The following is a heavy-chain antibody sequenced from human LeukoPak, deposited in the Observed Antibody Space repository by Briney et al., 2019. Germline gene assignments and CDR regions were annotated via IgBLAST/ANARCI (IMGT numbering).Heavy chain of an antibody. D-gene: IGHD2-2*02. CDR3: ARLGLSCSSTSCYTAESILGDYFDY. V-gene: IGHV1-2*02. CDR1: GYTFTGYY. Sequence: GASVKVSCKASGYTFTGYYMHWVRQAPGQGLEWMGWINPNSDGTNYAQKIQGRVTMTRDTSISTAYMELSRLRSDDTAVYYCARLGLSCSSTSCYTAESILGDYFDYWGQGTLVTVSS. CDR2: INPNSDGT. J-gene: IGHJ4*02.